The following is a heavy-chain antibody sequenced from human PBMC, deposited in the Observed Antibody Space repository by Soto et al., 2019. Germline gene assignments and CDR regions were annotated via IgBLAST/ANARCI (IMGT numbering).Heavy chain of an antibody. D-gene: IGHD6-6*01. CDR1: GGSISSYY. J-gene: IGHJ5*02. CDR2: IYYSGST. CDR3: AGGDSSSSEWFDP. V-gene: IGHV4-59*08. Sequence: SETLSLTCTVSGGSISSYYWSWIRQPPGKGLEWIGYIYYSGSTNYNPSLKSRVTISVDTSKNQFSLKLSSVTAADTAVYYCAGGDSSSSEWFDPWGQGTLVTVSS.